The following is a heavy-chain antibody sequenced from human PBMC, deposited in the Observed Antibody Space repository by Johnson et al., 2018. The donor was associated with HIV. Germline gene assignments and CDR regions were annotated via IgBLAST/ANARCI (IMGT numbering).Heavy chain of an antibody. Sequence: QVQLVESGGGVVQPGRSLRLSCAASGFTFSAYAMHWVRQAPGKGLEWVAIIWYDGSNKFYGDSVKGRFTISRDNSKNTMSLQMNSLRAGDTAVYYCTRGVGIAVAGNDAFDIWGQGTMVTVSS. CDR2: IWYDGSNK. J-gene: IGHJ3*02. D-gene: IGHD6-19*01. CDR1: GFTFSAYA. V-gene: IGHV3-33*01. CDR3: TRGVGIAVAGNDAFDI.